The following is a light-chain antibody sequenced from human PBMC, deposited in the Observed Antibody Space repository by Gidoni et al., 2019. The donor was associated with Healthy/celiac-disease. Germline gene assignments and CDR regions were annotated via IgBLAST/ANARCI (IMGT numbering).Light chain of an antibody. J-gene: IGLJ1*01. CDR3: AAWDDSLNGYV. V-gene: IGLV1-44*01. CDR2: STH. CDR1: SSNIGSNT. Sequence: QSVLTQPPSASGTPGQRVTISCSGSSSNIGSNTVNCYQQLPGTAPKLLIYSTHQRPSGVPARFSGSKSGTSASLAISGLQSEDEADYYCAAWDDSLNGYVFGTGTKVTVL.